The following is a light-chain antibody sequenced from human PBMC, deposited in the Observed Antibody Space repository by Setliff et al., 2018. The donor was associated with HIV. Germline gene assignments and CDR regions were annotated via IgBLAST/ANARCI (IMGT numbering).Light chain of an antibody. CDR3: QTWDSNTAV. CDR2: QDN. V-gene: IGLV3-1*01. CDR1: ELGDKY. J-gene: IGLJ1*01. Sequence: SYELTKPPSVSVSPEQTATITCSGNELGDKYAFWYQQKPGQSPMVVIYQDNKRPSEIPDRFSGSKSGNTATLTIRGTQALDEADYYCQTWDSNTAVFGTGTKVTVL.